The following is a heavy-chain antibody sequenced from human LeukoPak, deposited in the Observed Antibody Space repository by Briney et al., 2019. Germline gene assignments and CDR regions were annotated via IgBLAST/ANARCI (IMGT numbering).Heavy chain of an antibody. D-gene: IGHD3-22*01. CDR3: ARHERDYYDSSGYYPYYFDY. CDR2: IYYSGST. CDR1: GGSISSYY. J-gene: IGHJ4*02. Sequence: SETLSLTCTVSGGSISSYYWSWIRQPPGKGLEWIGYIYYSGSTNYNPSLKSRVTISVDTSKNQFSPKLSSVTAADTAVYYCARHERDYYDSSGYYPYYFDYWGQGTLVTVSS. V-gene: IGHV4-59*08.